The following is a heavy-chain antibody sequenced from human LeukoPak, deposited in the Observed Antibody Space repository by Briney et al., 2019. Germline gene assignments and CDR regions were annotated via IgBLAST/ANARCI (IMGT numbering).Heavy chain of an antibody. CDR2: INWKGART. J-gene: IGHJ3*02. D-gene: IGHD2-8*01. CDR1: GFTFENYA. Sequence: PGGSLRLSCAASGFTFENYAMEWVRQPPGKGLEGAAGINWKGARTAYAESVKGRFTISRDDAKNSLFLQMNSLSVEDTALYYCVREKPVNGFRVFDMWGQGTMVTVSS. CDR3: VREKPVNGFRVFDM. V-gene: IGHV3-9*01.